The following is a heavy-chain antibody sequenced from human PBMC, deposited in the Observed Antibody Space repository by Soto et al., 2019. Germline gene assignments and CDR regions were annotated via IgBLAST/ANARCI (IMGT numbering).Heavy chain of an antibody. D-gene: IGHD3-10*01. J-gene: IGHJ4*02. V-gene: IGHV4-39*01. CDR2: IYYSGST. CDR1: GGSISSSSYY. CDR3: ARMGITMVRGAMGY. Sequence: QLQLQESGPGLVKPSETLSLTCTVSGGSISSSSYYWGWIRQPPGKGLEWIGSIYYSGSTYYNPSLKSRVTXXVXTXXHQFSLKLSSVTAADTAVYYCARMGITMVRGAMGYWGQGTLVTVSS.